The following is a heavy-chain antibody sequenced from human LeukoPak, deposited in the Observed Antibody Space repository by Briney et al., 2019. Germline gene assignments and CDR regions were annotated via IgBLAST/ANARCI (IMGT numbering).Heavy chain of an antibody. CDR3: TRHGGSPGSHYYYMDV. D-gene: IGHD1-26*01. CDR2: IRNKANSYAT. J-gene: IGHJ6*03. Sequence: GSLRLSCAASGFTFSGSAMHWVRQASEKGLEWVGRIRNKANSYATAYAASVKGRFTISRDDSKNTAYLQMNSLKTEDTAVYYCTRHGGSPGSHYYYMDVWGKGTTVTVSS. CDR1: GFTFSGSA. V-gene: IGHV3-73*01.